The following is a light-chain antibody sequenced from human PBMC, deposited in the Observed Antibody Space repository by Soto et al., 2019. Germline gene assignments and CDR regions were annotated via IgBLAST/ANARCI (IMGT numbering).Light chain of an antibody. V-gene: IGKV1-39*01. CDR2: ASS. CDR3: QLSYRNILS. J-gene: IGKJ4*01. Sequence: DIQLNQSPSSLSASVGDRVTISCRASQNIYTNGNWYQLKPGKAPKILIFASSTLQSGVPSRFSGSGPGAYFSLTISSLQPDDFATYYCQLSYRNILSVGGGTRVQL. CDR1: QNIYTN.